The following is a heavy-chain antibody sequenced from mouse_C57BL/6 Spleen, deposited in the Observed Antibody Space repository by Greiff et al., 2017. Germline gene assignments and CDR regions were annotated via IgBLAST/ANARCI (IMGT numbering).Heavy chain of an antibody. J-gene: IGHJ2*01. CDR2: IYPGDGDT. CDR1: GYAFSSSW. D-gene: IGHD2-1*01. CDR3: AQEGGNYVDFDY. Sequence: QVQLQQSGPELVKPGASVKISCKASGYAFSSSWMNWVKQRPGQGLEWIGRIYPGDGDTNYNGKFKGKATLTADKSSSTAYMQLSSLTSEDSAVYFCAQEGGNYVDFDYWGQGTTLTVSS. V-gene: IGHV1-82*01.